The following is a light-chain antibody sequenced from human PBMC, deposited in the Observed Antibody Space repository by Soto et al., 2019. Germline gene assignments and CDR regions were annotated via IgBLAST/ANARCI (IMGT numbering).Light chain of an antibody. V-gene: IGLV2-14*01. Sequence: QSVLTQPASVSGSPGQSITIPCTGTSSDIGYLNFVSWYQQHPGKAPELMIYAVSDRPSGVSDRFSGSRSGNTASLTISGLQAEDEADYYCSSYTTSTTLLFGGGTQLTVL. CDR2: AVS. J-gene: IGLJ3*02. CDR3: SSYTTSTTLL. CDR1: SSDIGYLNF.